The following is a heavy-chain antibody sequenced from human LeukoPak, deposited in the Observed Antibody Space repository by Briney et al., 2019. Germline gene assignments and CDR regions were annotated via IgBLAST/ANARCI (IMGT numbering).Heavy chain of an antibody. J-gene: IGHJ5*02. CDR2: LSGSGSST. V-gene: IGHV3-23*01. CDR3: AKPYYESPA. Sequence: PGGSLRLSCAASGFTFNNYAMSWVRQAPGKGPEWVSALSGSGSSTYYADSVKGRFTISRDNSKNALYLQMNSPRAEDTAVYYCAKPYYESPAWGQGTLVTVSS. D-gene: IGHD3-22*01. CDR1: GFTFNNYA.